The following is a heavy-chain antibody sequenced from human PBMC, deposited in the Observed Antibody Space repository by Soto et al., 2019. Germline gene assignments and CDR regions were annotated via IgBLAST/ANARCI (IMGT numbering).Heavy chain of an antibody. Sequence: SETLSLTCAVSGYSITNGYYWGRIRQPPGKGLEWIGSIYHSGNTYYNPSLKSRVTLSIDTSKNQFSLKLRSVTAADTAMYYCARVKLAGRGSFHDWGQGTLVTVSS. CDR2: IYHSGNT. CDR1: GYSITNGYY. D-gene: IGHD3-3*02. CDR3: ARVKLAGRGSFHD. V-gene: IGHV4-38-2*01. J-gene: IGHJ4*02.